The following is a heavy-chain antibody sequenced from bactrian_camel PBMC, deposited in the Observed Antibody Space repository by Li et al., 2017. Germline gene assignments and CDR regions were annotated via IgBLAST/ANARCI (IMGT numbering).Heavy chain of an antibody. D-gene: IGHD5*01. J-gene: IGHJ4*01. Sequence: HVQLVESGGGSVQVGGSLRLSCVASVDTIGRYCMGWFRQIPDKEREGIAGIESDGSTGYADSVKGRFTVSQDSAKNILYLQMNSLKPEDTAMYYCAAVWWTTDTLRSENYKWWGQGTQVAVS. CDR2: IESDGST. CDR1: VDTIGRYC. V-gene: IGHV3S55*01. CDR3: AAVWWTTDTLRSENYKW.